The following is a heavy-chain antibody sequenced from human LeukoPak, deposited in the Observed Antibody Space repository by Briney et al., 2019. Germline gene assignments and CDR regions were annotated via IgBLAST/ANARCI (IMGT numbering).Heavy chain of an antibody. Sequence: PGGSLRLSCAASGFTFSSYGMHWVRQAPGKGLEWVAVISYDGSNKYYADSVKGRFTISRDNSKNTLYLQMNSLRAEDTAVYYCAKEYGGSYAYDYWGQGTLVTVSS. V-gene: IGHV3-30*18. CDR1: GFTFSSYG. CDR2: ISYDGSNK. CDR3: AKEYGGSYAYDY. J-gene: IGHJ4*02. D-gene: IGHD1-26*01.